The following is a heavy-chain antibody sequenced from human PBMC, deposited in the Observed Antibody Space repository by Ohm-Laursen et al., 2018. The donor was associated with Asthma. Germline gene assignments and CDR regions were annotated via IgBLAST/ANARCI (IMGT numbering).Heavy chain of an antibody. J-gene: IGHJ1*01. D-gene: IGHD6-19*01. CDR3: ARQGSTWYSTGGEYFPH. Sequence: SLRLSCAASGFTFSSYSMNWVRQAPGKGLEWVSSISSSSSYIYYADSVKGRFTISRDNAKNSMFLQMNSLRAEDTAVYYCARQGSTWYSTGGEYFPHWGQGTLVSVSS. CDR2: ISSSSSYI. V-gene: IGHV3-21*01. CDR1: GFTFSSYS.